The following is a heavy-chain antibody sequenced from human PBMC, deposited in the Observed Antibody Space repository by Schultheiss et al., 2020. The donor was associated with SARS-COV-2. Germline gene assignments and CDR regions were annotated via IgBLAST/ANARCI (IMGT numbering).Heavy chain of an antibody. J-gene: IGHJ3*02. Sequence: GSLRLSCAVSNYSITDGYYWGWIRQPPGKGLEWIGTIYHTGSTYHNPSLKSRVAISVDTSRDQFSLKLGSVTAADTAVYYCARGGLVVPDNAFDIWGRGTMVTVSS. CDR3: ARGGLVVPDNAFDI. CDR2: IYHTGST. V-gene: IGHV4-38-2*01. D-gene: IGHD2-2*01. CDR1: NYSITDGYY.